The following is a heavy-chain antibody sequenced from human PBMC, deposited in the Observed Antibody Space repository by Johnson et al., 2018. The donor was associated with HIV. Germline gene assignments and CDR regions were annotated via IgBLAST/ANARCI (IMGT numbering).Heavy chain of an antibody. CDR3: ARDKVDDAFDI. CDR1: GFTFSSYA. CDR2: ISYDGSNK. D-gene: IGHD1-26*01. Sequence: QVQLVESGGGVVQPGRSLRLSCAASGFTFSSYALHWVRQAPGKGLQWVAVISYDGSNKYYADSVKGRFTISRDNSKNTLYLQMNSLRAEDTAVDYCARDKVDDAFDIWGQGTMVTVSS. V-gene: IGHV3-30-3*01. J-gene: IGHJ3*02.